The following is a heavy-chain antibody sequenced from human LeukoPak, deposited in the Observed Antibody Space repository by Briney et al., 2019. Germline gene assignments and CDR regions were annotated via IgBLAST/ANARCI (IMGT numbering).Heavy chain of an antibody. CDR1: GITFSSYG. J-gene: IGHJ4*02. V-gene: IGHV3-23*01. D-gene: IGHD3-22*01. CDR3: TRSGYRHPYHFDS. CDR2: ISSTGGTT. Sequence: GGSLRLSCAASGITFSSYGMSWVRQAPGKGLEWVSSISSTGGTTYYADSVKGRFTISRDNSKNTLYLQMNSLRAEDTAMYYCTRSGYRHPYHFDSWGQGTLVTVSS.